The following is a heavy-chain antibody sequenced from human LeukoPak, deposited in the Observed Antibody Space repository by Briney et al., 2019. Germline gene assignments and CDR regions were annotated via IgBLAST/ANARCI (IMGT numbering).Heavy chain of an antibody. CDR3: ARYYYYYMDV. CDR2: IYHTGST. CDR1: GGSITVPNW. J-gene: IGHJ6*03. Sequence: PSETLSLTCAVSGGSITVPNWWSWVRQPPGKGLEWIGDIYHTGSTNYNPSLTSRVTISIDKSKNQFSLKLSSLTAADTAVYYCARYYYYYMDVWGKGTTVTVSS. V-gene: IGHV4-4*02.